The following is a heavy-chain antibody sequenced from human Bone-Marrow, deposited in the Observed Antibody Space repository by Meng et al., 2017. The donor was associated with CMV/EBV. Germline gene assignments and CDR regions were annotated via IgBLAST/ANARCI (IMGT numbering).Heavy chain of an antibody. Sequence: GGSLRLSCAASGFTFDDYTMHWVRQAPGKGLEWVSLISWDGGSTYYADSVKGRFTISRDNSKNTLYLQMNSLRAEDTAVYYCARDRHMRYYDFWSGLYGEYWGQGSLVTVSS. D-gene: IGHD3-3*01. CDR2: ISWDGGST. CDR3: ARDRHMRYYDFWSGLYGEY. CDR1: GFTFDDYT. V-gene: IGHV3-43*01. J-gene: IGHJ4*02.